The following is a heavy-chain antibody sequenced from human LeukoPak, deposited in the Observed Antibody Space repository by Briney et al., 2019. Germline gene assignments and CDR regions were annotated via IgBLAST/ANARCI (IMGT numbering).Heavy chain of an antibody. CDR3: ATDSGSSHNFDY. Sequence: ASVKVSCKASGYTFTSYDINWVRQATGQGLEWMGWMNPNSGNTGYAQKFQGRVTMTRNTSISTAYMELSSLRSEDTAVYYCATDSGSSHNFDYWGQGTLVTVSS. CDR1: GYTFTSYD. J-gene: IGHJ4*02. V-gene: IGHV1-8*01. D-gene: IGHD1-26*01. CDR2: MNPNSGNT.